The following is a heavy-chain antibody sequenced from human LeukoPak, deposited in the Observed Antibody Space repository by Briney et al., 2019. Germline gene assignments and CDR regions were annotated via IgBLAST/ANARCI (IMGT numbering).Heavy chain of an antibody. CDR2: ISSSSSYI. V-gene: IGHV3-21*01. D-gene: IGHD5-24*01. Sequence: GGSLRLSCAASGFTFSRYTLNWVRQAPGKGLEWVSSISSSSSYISYADSVKGRFTISRDNAKNSLYLQMNSLRAEETAVYYCAKEGNGYKEIDYWGQGTLVTVSS. CDR3: AKEGNGYKEIDY. J-gene: IGHJ4*02. CDR1: GFTFSRYT.